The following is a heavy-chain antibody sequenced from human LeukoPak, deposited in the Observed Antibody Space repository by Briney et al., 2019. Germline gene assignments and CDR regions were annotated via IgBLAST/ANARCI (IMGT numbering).Heavy chain of an antibody. V-gene: IGHV4-39*07. Sequence: SETLSLTCTVSGGSISSSSYYWGWIRQPPGKGLERIGSIYYSGSTYYNPSLKSRVTISVDTSKNQFSLKLSSVTAADTAVYYCARDGWDCSGGSCYSAFDPWGQGTLVTVSS. D-gene: IGHD2-15*01. CDR1: GGSISSSSYY. CDR2: IYYSGST. J-gene: IGHJ5*02. CDR3: ARDGWDCSGGSCYSAFDP.